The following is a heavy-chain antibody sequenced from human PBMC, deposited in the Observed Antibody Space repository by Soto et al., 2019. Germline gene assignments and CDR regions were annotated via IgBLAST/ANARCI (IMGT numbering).Heavy chain of an antibody. CDR3: TGEVASGY. CDR2: ISRDGGTK. CDR1: GFTVSPYG. Sequence: QVQLVESGGGVVQPGRSLSLSCAVSGFTVSPYGMHWVRQAPGKGLEWVAVISRDGGTKYYADSVKGRFTISRDNSRNTLFLEMNSLRGDDMAVYYCTGEVASGYWGQGTLVTVSS. J-gene: IGHJ4*02. D-gene: IGHD2-8*02. V-gene: IGHV3-30*03.